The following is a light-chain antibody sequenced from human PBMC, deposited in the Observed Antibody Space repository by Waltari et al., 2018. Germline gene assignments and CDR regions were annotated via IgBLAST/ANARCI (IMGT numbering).Light chain of an antibody. CDR3: MQARQTPDT. CDR2: LAS. J-gene: IGKJ2*01. V-gene: IGKV2-28*01. Sequence: DIVMTQSPLSLPVTPGEPASISCRSSQSLLYSNGYNYLDWYLQKPGQSPTLLIYLASHRASGVPDRFSGSGSGTDFTLKISRVEAEDVGIYYCMQARQTPDTFGQGTKLEIK. CDR1: QSLLYSNGYNY.